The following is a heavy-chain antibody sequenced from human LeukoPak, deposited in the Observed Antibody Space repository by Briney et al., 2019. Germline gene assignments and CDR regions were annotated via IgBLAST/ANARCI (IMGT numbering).Heavy chain of an antibody. CDR2: ICPGDSDT. CDR3: ARRAYCGGDCTKAYYSYYSMDV. CDR1: GYTFTTYC. J-gene: IGHJ6*02. Sequence: GESLKISCKASGYTFTTYCIAWVRQMPGTGLEWIGIICPGDSDTKYSPSFQGQVTMSADRSISTAYLQWSSLRASDTAMYYCARRAYCGGDCTKAYYSYYSMDVWGQGTTVTVSS. D-gene: IGHD2-21*02. V-gene: IGHV5-51*01.